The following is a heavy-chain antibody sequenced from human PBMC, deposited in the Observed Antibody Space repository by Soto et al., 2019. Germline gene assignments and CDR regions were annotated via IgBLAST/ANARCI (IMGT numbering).Heavy chain of an antibody. Sequence: ASVKVSCKASGGTFSSYAISWVRQAPGQGLEWMGCIIPIFGTANYAQNFQGRVTITADESTSTAYMELSSLRSEDTAVYYCARDVLAVAGTDPGTLDYGGQGTLVTVSS. CDR2: IIPIFGTA. D-gene: IGHD6-19*01. CDR3: ARDVLAVAGTDPGTLDY. J-gene: IGHJ4*02. V-gene: IGHV1-69*13. CDR1: GGTFSSYA.